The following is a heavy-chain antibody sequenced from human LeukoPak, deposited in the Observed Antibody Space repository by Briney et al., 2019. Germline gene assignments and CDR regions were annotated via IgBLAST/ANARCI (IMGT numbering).Heavy chain of an antibody. CDR1: GYTFTSYG. CDR3: VLAVAGIVDY. Sequence: GASVEVSCKASGYTFTSYGISWVRQAPGQGLEWTGWISAYNGNTNYAQKLQGRVTMTTDTSTSTAYMELRSLRSDDTAVYYCVLAVAGIVDYWGQGTLVTVSS. CDR2: ISAYNGNT. D-gene: IGHD6-19*01. V-gene: IGHV1-18*01. J-gene: IGHJ4*02.